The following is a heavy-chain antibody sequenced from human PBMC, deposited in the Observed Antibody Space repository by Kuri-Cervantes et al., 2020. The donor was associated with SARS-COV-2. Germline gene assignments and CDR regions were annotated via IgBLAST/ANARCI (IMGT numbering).Heavy chain of an antibody. J-gene: IGHJ4*02. D-gene: IGHD4-17*01. Sequence: SVKGSCKPSRGTFSTHGVGWVRQAPGQGLEWLGGIVPMFGTLDYAQSFQGRVTITADKSTNTVYMELKSLTSQDTAVYFCARDYGNVHFDSWGQGTLVTVSS. CDR2: IVPMFGTL. V-gene: IGHV1-69*06. CDR1: RGTFSTHG. CDR3: ARDYGNVHFDS.